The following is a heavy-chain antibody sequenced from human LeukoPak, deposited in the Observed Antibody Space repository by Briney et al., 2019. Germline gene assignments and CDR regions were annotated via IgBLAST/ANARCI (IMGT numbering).Heavy chain of an antibody. D-gene: IGHD3-16*01. J-gene: IGHJ6*01. CDR1: GDSVTSDSGA. V-gene: IGHV6-1*01. Sequence: SQTLSLTCVVSGDSVTSDSGAWSWLRHSPSRGLEWLGSTYYRSKWFNESAVSVRSRITINPDTSKNQFSVQLGSVTPDDTAVYYCARDGGYYFSSYAVAVWGQGTTVTVSS. CDR3: ARDGGYYFSSYAVAV. CDR2: TYYRSKWFN.